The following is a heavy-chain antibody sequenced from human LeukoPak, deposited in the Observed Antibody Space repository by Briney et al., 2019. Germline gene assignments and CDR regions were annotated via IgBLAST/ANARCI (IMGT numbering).Heavy chain of an antibody. J-gene: IGHJ4*02. CDR2: IYYSGST. Sequence: PSETLSLTCTVSGGSISSGGYCWSWIRQHPGKGLEWIGYIYYSGSTYYNPSLQSRLTISVDTSKNQFSLKLSSVTAADTAVYYCARGGLTLYSYGPYFDYWGQGTLATVSS. CDR1: GGSISSGGYC. V-gene: IGHV4-31*03. CDR3: ARGGLTLYSYGPYFDY. D-gene: IGHD5-18*01.